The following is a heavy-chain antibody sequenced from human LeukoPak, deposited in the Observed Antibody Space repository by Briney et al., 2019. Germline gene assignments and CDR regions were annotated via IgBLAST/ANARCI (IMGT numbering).Heavy chain of an antibody. J-gene: IGHJ4*02. V-gene: IGHV3-30-3*01. CDR3: ARVGYYASGPFSYFDY. CDR1: GFTFSGYA. D-gene: IGHD3-10*01. Sequence: GGSLRLSCAASGFTFSGYAMHWGRQAPGKGLEWVAVISYDGSNEYYADSVKGRFTISRDNSKNTLYLQMSSLSVEDTAVYYCARVGYYASGPFSYFDYWGQGTLVTVSS. CDR2: ISYDGSNE.